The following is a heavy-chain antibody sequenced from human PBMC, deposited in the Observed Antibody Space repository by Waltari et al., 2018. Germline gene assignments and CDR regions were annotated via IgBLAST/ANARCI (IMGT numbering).Heavy chain of an antibody. V-gene: IGHV3-74*01. CDR2: INSEGSST. Sequence: EVQLVESGGGLVQPGGSLRLSCAASGFPFSSYWMHWVRQAPGKGLAWVSRINSEGSSTSYADSVMGRFTISRDNAKNTLYLQMNSLSVDDTAVYYCAELSSSVFDIWGQGTMVTVSS. CDR3: AELSSSVFDI. D-gene: IGHD1-7*01. J-gene: IGHJ3*02. CDR1: GFPFSSYW.